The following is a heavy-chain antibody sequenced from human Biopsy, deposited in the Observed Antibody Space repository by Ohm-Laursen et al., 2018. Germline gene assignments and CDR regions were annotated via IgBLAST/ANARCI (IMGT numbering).Heavy chain of an antibody. D-gene: IGHD2-15*01. CDR3: ARAYPPPGRRLVVVAGDFDC. Sequence: SLRLSCTASGFSFSSYGMHWVRQAPGKGLEWVSLISWDGSTKYYADSVKGRFTISRDNSKNSLYLQMNSLRAEDTAVYYCARAYPPPGRRLVVVAGDFDCWGQGTRVTVSS. CDR1: GFSFSSYG. J-gene: IGHJ4*02. CDR2: ISWDGSTK. V-gene: IGHV3-43D*04.